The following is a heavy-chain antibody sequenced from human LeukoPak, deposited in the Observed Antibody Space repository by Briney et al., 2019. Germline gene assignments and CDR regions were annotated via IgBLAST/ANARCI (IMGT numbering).Heavy chain of an antibody. V-gene: IGHV1-18*01. Sequence: ASVKVSCKASGYTFTSYGISWVRQAPGQGLEWMGWISAYNGNTNYAQKFQGRVTITADKSTSTAYMELSSLRSEDTAVYYCAIQAAKAPYDSSGYYYRWFDPWGQGTLVTVSS. CDR1: GYTFTSYG. CDR3: AIQAAKAPYDSSGYYYRWFDP. J-gene: IGHJ5*02. CDR2: ISAYNGNT. D-gene: IGHD3-22*01.